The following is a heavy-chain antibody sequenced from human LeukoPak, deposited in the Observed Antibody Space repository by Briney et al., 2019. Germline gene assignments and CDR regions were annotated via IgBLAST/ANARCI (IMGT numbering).Heavy chain of an antibody. CDR1: GFTFSSYS. J-gene: IGHJ5*02. CDR2: ISYDGSNK. D-gene: IGHD3-3*01. Sequence: GGSLRLSCAASGFTFSSYSMNWVRQAPGKGPEWVAVISYDGSNKYYADSVKGRFTISRDNSKNTLYLQMNSLRAEDTAVYYCAKDQDDFWSGYYPNEGGFDPWGQGTLVTVSS. V-gene: IGHV3-30*18. CDR3: AKDQDDFWSGYYPNEGGFDP.